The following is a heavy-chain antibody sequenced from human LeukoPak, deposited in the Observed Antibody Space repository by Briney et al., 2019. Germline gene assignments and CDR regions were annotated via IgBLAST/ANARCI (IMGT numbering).Heavy chain of an antibody. V-gene: IGHV1-46*01. J-gene: IGHJ5*02. Sequence: ASVKVSCKASGYTFTSYYMHWVRQAPGQGLEWMGLINPSGGSTSYAQKFQGRVTMTRDTSTSTVYMELSSLRSEDTAVYYCARDRGGGSGWYRGWFDPWGQGTLVTVSS. CDR3: ARDRGGGSGWYRGWFDP. D-gene: IGHD6-19*01. CDR1: GYTFTSYY. CDR2: INPSGGST.